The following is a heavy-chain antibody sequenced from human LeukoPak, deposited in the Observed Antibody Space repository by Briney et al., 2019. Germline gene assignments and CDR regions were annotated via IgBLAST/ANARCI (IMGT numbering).Heavy chain of an antibody. D-gene: IGHD3-10*01. CDR3: ARGYPWRGSWFYYYGSGSYPFDY. Sequence: ASVKVSCKASGYTFTGYYMHWVRQAPGQGLEWMGWINPNSGGTNSAQKLQGRVTMTRDTAISTAYMELSRLRSDDTAVYYCARGYPWRGSWFYYYGSGSYPFDYWGQGTLVTVSS. CDR2: INPNSGGT. V-gene: IGHV1-2*02. J-gene: IGHJ4*02. CDR1: GYTFTGYY.